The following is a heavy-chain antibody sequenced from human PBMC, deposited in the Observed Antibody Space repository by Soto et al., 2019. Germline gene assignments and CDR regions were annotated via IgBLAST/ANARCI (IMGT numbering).Heavy chain of an antibody. CDR1: GFTFSSYA. D-gene: IGHD2-2*01. Sequence: ELQLLESGGGLVQPGGSLRLSCAASGFTFSSYARSWVRQATGKGLEWVSAISGSGGSTYYADSVKGRFTISRDNSKHTRYLQMNSLRAEDTSVYSCADRPIPANYYNYGMDVWGHGTTVTVSS. V-gene: IGHV3-23*01. CDR2: ISGSGGST. J-gene: IGHJ6*02. CDR3: ADRPIPANYYNYGMDV.